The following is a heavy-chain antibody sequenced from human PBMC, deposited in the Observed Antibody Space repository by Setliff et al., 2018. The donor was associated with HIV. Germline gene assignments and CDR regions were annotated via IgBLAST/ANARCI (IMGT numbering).Heavy chain of an antibody. CDR2: IVVGSGNT. V-gene: IGHV1-58*02. J-gene: IGHJ2*01. D-gene: IGHD4-4*01. CDR1: GFTFTSSA. CDR3: AAADYSNPHWYFDL. Sequence: SVKVSCKASGFTFTSSAMQWVRQARGQRLEWIGWIVVGSGNTNYAQKFQERVTITRDMSASTAYMELSSLRSEDTAVYYCAAADYSNPHWYFDLWGRGTLVTVSS.